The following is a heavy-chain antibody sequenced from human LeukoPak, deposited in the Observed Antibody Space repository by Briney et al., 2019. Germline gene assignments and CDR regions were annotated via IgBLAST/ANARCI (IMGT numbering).Heavy chain of an antibody. J-gene: IGHJ4*02. CDR2: ISSSSSYI. D-gene: IGHD2-21*02. CDR1: RFTFSNYA. CDR3: ARLTLHGDY. Sequence: GGSLRLSCAASRFTFSNYAMSWVRQAPGKGLEWVSSISSSSSYIYYADSVKGRFTISRDNAKNSLYLQMNSLRAEDTAVYYCARLTLHGDYWGQGTLVTVSS. V-gene: IGHV3-21*01.